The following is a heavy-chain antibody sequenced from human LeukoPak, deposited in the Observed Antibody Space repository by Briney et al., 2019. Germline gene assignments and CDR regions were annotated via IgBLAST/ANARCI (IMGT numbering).Heavy chain of an antibody. CDR3: ATYRRGYHDSSESYYFDY. CDR2: ISGGGDST. J-gene: IGHJ4*02. V-gene: IGHV3-23*01. D-gene: IGHD3-22*01. CDR1: GFTFSRFA. Sequence: PGGSLRLSCAASGFTFSRFAMRWVRQAPGEGLEWVSGISGGGDSTYYADSVKGRFTISRDNSKNTLYLQMNGLRAEDTAVYYCATYRRGYHDSSESYYFDYWGQGTLVTVSS.